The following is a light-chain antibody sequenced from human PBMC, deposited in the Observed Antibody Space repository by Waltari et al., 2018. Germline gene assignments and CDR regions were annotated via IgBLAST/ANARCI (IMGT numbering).Light chain of an antibody. Sequence: QPVLRHPPPASGTPGPRATIPCSASSSNIGTSNVHWYQQPPGTAPKLPIYNNNQRPSGVPVRFSSSKSGTSASLAINGLRSEDEADYYCATWDDSLRMVFGGGTELTVL. J-gene: IGLJ3*02. V-gene: IGLV1-47*01. CDR1: SSNIGTSN. CDR3: ATWDDSLRMV. CDR2: NNN.